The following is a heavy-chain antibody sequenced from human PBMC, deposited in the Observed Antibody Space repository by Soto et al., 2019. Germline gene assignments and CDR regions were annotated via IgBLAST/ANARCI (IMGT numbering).Heavy chain of an antibody. Sequence: GGSLSLSCAAWGFPFNTYARHSVLQAPGKRLEWVAVIWYDASPTRYADSVKGRFTISRDNFQNTLYLQMDSLRAEDTAMYYCARDFTLGAIYSGVYYYSLDVCGRGTTVTVS. D-gene: IGHD1-26*01. J-gene: IGHJ6*01. V-gene: IGHV3-33*01. CDR3: ARDFTLGAIYSGVYYYSLDV. CDR1: GFPFNTYA. CDR2: IWYDASPT.